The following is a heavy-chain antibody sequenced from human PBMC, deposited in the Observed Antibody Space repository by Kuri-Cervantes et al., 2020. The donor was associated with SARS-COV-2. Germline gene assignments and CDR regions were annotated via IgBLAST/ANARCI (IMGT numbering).Heavy chain of an antibody. Sequence: GESLKISCAASGFTFDDYTMHWVRQAPGKGLEWVSLISWDGGSTYYADSVKGRFTISRDNSKNTLYLQMNSLRAEDTAVYYCARGIYYDFWSGLLGDLFHYYYMDVWGKGTTVTVSS. D-gene: IGHD3-3*01. CDR1: GFTFDDYT. V-gene: IGHV3-43*01. J-gene: IGHJ6*03. CDR2: ISWDGGST. CDR3: ARGIYYDFWSGLLGDLFHYYYMDV.